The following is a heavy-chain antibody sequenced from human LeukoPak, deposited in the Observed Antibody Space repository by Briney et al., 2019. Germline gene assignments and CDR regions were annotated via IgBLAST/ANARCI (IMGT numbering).Heavy chain of an antibody. CDR3: ATIPYDKAEGGGEFDI. V-gene: IGHV3-30*03. D-gene: IGHD3-22*01. CDR1: GFTFSSYG. Sequence: GGSLRLSCAASGFTFSSYGMHWVRQAPGKGLEWVAVISYDGSNKYYADSVKGRFTISRDNSRNTLYLQMNSLRPEDTAVYYCATIPYDKAEGGGEFDIWGQGTMVTVSS. J-gene: IGHJ3*02. CDR2: ISYDGSNK.